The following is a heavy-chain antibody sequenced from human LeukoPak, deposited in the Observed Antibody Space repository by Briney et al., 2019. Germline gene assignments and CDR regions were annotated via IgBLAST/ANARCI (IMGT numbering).Heavy chain of an antibody. CDR1: GFTFSDYG. V-gene: IGHV3-48*02. Sequence: PGGSLRLPCAASGFTFSDYGMIWVRQGPGKGLEWVSYISSSSSTIYYADSVKGRFTISRDNAKNSLFLQMNSLRDEDTAVYYCGRYVDYWGQGALVTVAS. CDR2: ISSSSSTI. CDR3: GRYVDY. J-gene: IGHJ4*02.